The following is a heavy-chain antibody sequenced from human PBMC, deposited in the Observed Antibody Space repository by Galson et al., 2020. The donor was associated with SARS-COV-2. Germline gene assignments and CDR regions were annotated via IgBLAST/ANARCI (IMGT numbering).Heavy chain of an antibody. CDR3: AREAYYYGSGSYYTLSWFDP. J-gene: IGHJ5*02. V-gene: IGHV4-31*03. D-gene: IGHD3-10*01. CDR1: GGSISSGGYY. CDR2: IYYSGST. Sequence: SQTLSLTCTVSGGSISSGGYYWSWIRQHPGKGMEWIGYIYYSGSTYYHPSLKSRVTISVDTSKNQFSLKLSSVTAADTAVYYCAREAYYYGSGSYYTLSWFDPWGQGTLVTVSS.